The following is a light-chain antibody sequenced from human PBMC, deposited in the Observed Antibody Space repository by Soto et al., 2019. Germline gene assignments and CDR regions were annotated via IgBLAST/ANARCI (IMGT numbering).Light chain of an antibody. J-gene: IGKJ5*01. CDR1: QSFRGL. CDR3: QQRHMWPIT. Sequence: EVVLTQSPVTLSLSPGERATLSCRASQSFRGLLAWYQQKPGQAPRLLIYDAYNRATGIPPRFSGSGSGTGFTLTISSLEPEDSAVYYCQQRHMWPITFGQGTRLE. CDR2: DAY. V-gene: IGKV3-11*01.